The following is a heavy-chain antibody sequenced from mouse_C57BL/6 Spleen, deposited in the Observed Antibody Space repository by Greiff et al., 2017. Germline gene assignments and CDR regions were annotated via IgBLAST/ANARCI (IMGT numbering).Heavy chain of an antibody. V-gene: IGHV1-72*01. CDR3: ARKATVVAGDFDY. CDR2: IDPNSGGT. CDR1: GYTFTSYW. Sequence: VKLKQPGAELVKPGASVKLSCKASGYTFTSYWMHWVKQRPGRGLEWIGRIDPNSGGTKYNEKFKSKATLTVDKPSSTAYMQLSSLTSEDSAVYYCARKATVVAGDFDYWGQGTTLTVSS. D-gene: IGHD1-1*01. J-gene: IGHJ2*01.